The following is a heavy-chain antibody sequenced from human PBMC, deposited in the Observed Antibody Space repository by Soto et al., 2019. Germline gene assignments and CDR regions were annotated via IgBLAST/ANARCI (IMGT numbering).Heavy chain of an antibody. CDR2: IYSGGST. V-gene: IGHV3-66*01. Sequence: GGSLRLSCAASGFTVSSNYMSWVRQAPGKGLEWVSVIYSGGSTYYADSVKGRFTISRDNSKNTLYLQMNSLRAEDTAVYYCAQIAMTTYDDYYYYYYMDVWGKGTTVTVSS. CDR1: GFTVSSNY. CDR3: AQIAMTTYDDYYYYYYMDV. J-gene: IGHJ6*03. D-gene: IGHD4-4*01.